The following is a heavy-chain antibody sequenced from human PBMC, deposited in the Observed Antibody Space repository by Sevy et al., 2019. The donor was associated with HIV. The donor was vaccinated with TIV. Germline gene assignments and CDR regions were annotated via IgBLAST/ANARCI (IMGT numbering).Heavy chain of an antibody. CDR3: ASHDWGREDY. CDR2: IHYTGTT. V-gene: IGHV4-38-2*01. CDR1: GYSIISGYW. J-gene: IGHJ4*02. Sequence: SETLSLTCVVSGYSIISGYWWDWFRRPPGKGREWIGAIHYTGTTQYTPSLNRRVTVSAETSKNQFSLRLSSMTAADTAVYYCASHDWGREDYWGQGTLVTVSS. D-gene: IGHD7-27*01.